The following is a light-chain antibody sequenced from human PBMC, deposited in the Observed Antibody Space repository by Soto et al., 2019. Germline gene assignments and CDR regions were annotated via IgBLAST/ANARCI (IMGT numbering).Light chain of an antibody. J-gene: IGKJ1*01. CDR3: QQGYSAPWT. V-gene: IGKV1-39*01. CDR1: QSISTY. CDR2: AAS. Sequence: DIQMTQSPSSLSASLGDRVTITCRASQSISTYLHWYQQTPGKPPELLIYAASNLQSGVPSRFSGGGSGTDFTLTISSLQPEDFATYYCQQGYSAPWTFGHGTRVDIK.